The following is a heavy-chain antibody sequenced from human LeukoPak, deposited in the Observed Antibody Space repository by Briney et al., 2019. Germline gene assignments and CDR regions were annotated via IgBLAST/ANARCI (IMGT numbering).Heavy chain of an antibody. J-gene: IGHJ4*02. CDR3: ASLAAHPSY. CDR1: GFTFSSYS. V-gene: IGHV4-39*07. D-gene: IGHD6-6*01. Sequence: GSLRLSCAASGFTFSSYSMNWVRQAPGKGLEWIGSIYYSGSTYYNPSLKSRVTISVDTSKNQFSLKLSSVTAADTAVYYCASLAAHPSYWGQGTLVTVSS. CDR2: IYYSGST.